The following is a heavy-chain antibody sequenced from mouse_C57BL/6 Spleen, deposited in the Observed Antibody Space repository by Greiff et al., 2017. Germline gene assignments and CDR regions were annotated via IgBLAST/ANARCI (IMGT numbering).Heavy chain of an antibody. CDR1: GYTFTNYW. Sequence: QVQLQQSGAELVRPGTSVKMSCKASGYTFTNYWIGWAKQRPGHGLEWIGDIYPGGGYTNYNEKFKGKATLTADKSSSTAYMQFSSLTSEDSAIYYRARGPGYGSRGYFDFWGQGTPLPVSS. D-gene: IGHD1-1*01. V-gene: IGHV1-63*01. CDR2: IYPGGGYT. CDR3: ARGPGYGSRGYFDF. J-gene: IGHJ2*01.